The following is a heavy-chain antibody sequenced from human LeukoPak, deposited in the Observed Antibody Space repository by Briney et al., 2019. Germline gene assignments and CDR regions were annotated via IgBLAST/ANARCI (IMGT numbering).Heavy chain of an antibody. CDR3: ARWSVAGDDAFDI. CDR1: GFTFSSYW. Sequence: GGSLRLSCAASGFTFSSYWMSWVRQAPGKGLGWVANIKQDGSEKYYVDSVKGRFTISRDNAKNSLYLQMNSLRAEDTAVYYCARWSVAGDDAFDIWGQGTMVTVSS. CDR2: IKQDGSEK. V-gene: IGHV3-7*01. D-gene: IGHD6-19*01. J-gene: IGHJ3*02.